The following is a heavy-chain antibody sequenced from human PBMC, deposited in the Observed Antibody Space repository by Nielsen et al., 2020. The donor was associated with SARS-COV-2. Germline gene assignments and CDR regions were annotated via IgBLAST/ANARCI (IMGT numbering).Heavy chain of an antibody. J-gene: IGHJ4*02. CDR2: IHPYGGTT. Sequence: ASVKVSCKASGYTLSSHYFHWVRQAPGQGLEWVGIIHPYGGTTAYPDITAYAQKFQGRVTMTRDTSTSTVYMELSSLKSEDTAVYYCARRDSSGRGGTNYLDHWGQGTLVTVSS. D-gene: IGHD3-22*01. V-gene: IGHV1-46*01. CDR1: GYTLSSHY. CDR3: ARRDSSGRGGTNYLDH.